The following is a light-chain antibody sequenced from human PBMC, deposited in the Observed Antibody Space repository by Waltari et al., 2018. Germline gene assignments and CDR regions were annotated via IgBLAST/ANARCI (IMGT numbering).Light chain of an antibody. V-gene: IGKV3-11*01. Sequence: DTVLTQSPATLSLSPGERATLSCRPSQNIDSYLAWYQQKPGPAPRLLLYDASNRATGVPARFSGSGSGTDVTLTSSSLEPEDFAGDYGQQRRNWPPVTFGPGTRVDIK. CDR1: QNIDSY. CDR3: QQRRNWPPVT. J-gene: IGKJ3*01. CDR2: DAS.